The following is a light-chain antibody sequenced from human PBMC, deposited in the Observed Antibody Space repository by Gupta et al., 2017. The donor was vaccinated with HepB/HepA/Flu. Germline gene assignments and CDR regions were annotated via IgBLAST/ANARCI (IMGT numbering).Light chain of an antibody. CDR2: DAS. J-gene: IGKJ4*01. CDR1: QSVGKF. Sequence: EILLTQSPAALSLSPGERATLSCRASQSVGKFLVWYQQKPGQAPRLLISDASNRATGIPARFSGSGSGTDFTLTISSLEPEDFAVYYWLQRSSWLTFGGGTRVEIK. CDR3: LQRSSWLT. V-gene: IGKV3-11*01.